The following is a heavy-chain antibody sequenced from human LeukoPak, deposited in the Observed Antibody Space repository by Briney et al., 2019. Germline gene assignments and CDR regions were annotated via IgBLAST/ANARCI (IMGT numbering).Heavy chain of an antibody. CDR1: GFTFSSYS. V-gene: IGHV3-48*01. D-gene: IGHD6-13*01. CDR2: ISSSSSTI. J-gene: IGHJ4*02. Sequence: PGGSLRLSCAASGFTFSSYSMNWVRQAPGKGLEWVSYISSSSSTIYYADSVKGRFTISRDNSKNTLYLQMNSLRAEDTAVYYCAKPKTYSSSCLDYWGQGTLVTVSS. CDR3: AKPKTYSSSCLDY.